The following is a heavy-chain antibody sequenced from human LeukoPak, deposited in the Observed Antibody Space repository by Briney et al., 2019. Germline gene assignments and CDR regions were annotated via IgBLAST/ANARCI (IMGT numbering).Heavy chain of an antibody. Sequence: GGSLRLSCAASGFTFDDYGMSWVRQAPGKGLEWVSGINWNGGSTGYADSVKGRFTISRDNAKNSLYLQMNSLRAEDTALYYCARDFFYDGSGYYGDWGQGTLVTVSS. CDR1: GFTFDDYG. D-gene: IGHD3-22*01. J-gene: IGHJ4*02. V-gene: IGHV3-20*04. CDR2: INWNGGST. CDR3: ARDFFYDGSGYYGD.